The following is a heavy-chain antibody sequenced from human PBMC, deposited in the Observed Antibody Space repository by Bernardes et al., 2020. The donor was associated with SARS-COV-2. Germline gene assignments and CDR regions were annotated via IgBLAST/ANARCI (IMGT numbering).Heavy chain of an antibody. CDR3: ARGGYFYGSGRPYDL. V-gene: IGHV4-30-2*01. CDR1: GGSIRGGGYS. D-gene: IGHD3-10*01. J-gene: IGHJ3*01. CDR2: LHHSGTT. Sequence: SETLSLTCAVSGGSIRGGGYSWTWVRQPPGKGLEWMGYLHHSGTTYYTPSLRGRLTISLDPSNDRFSLQLTSVTAADTAVYYCARGGYFYGSGRPYDLWGQGILVTVSS.